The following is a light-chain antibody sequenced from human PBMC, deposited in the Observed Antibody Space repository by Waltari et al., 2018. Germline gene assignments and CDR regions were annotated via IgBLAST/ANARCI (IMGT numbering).Light chain of an antibody. CDR3: NSYAGSNNFPFV. J-gene: IGLJ1*01. CDR1: SSDVGGYNY. CDR2: DVS. V-gene: IGLV2-8*01. Sequence: QSALTQPPSASGSPGQSVTISCTGTSSDVGGYNYVSWYQQHPGKAPKPMIYDVSKRPPGVPDRFSVSKSGNTASLTVSGLQAEDEADYYCNSYAGSNNFPFVLGTGTKVTVL.